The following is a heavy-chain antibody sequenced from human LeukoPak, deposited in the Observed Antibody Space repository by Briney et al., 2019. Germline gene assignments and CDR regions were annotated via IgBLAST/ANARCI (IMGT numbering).Heavy chain of an antibody. J-gene: IGHJ4*02. Sequence: PSETLSLTCTVSGGSISSSSYYWGWIRQPPGKGLEWIGEINHSGSTNYNPSLKSRVTISVDTSKNQFSLKLSSVTAADTAVYYCATSYDILTGYYSPFDYWGQGTLVTVSS. D-gene: IGHD3-9*01. CDR3: ATSYDILTGYYSPFDY. V-gene: IGHV4-39*07. CDR1: GGSISSSSYY. CDR2: INHSGST.